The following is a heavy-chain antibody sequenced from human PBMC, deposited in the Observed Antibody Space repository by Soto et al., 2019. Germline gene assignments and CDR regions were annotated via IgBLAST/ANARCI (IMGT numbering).Heavy chain of an antibody. CDR2: IYYSGST. CDR3: ARVRHSITIFGVAPDGMDV. V-gene: IGHV4-31*03. Sequence: QVQLQESCPGLVQPSQTLSLTCTFSGGSISSGGYDWSWIRQHPGKGREWIGYIYYSGSTYYNPSLKSRVTISVDTSKNQFSLKLSSVTAADTAVYYCARVRHSITIFGVAPDGMDVWGQGTTVTVS. CDR1: GGSISSGGYD. D-gene: IGHD3-3*01. J-gene: IGHJ6*02.